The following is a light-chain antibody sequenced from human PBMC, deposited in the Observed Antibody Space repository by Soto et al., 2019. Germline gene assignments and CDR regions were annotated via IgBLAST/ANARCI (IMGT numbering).Light chain of an antibody. Sequence: DIVMTQSPDSLAVSLGERATINCKSSQSVLYSSNNKNYLAWYQQKPGQPPKLLIYWASTRESGVPDRFSGSGSGTDFTLTISSLQAEDVAVYYCQQYYTTRTFGQGTKVES. CDR2: WAS. CDR3: QQYYTTRT. CDR1: QSVLYSSNNKNY. V-gene: IGKV4-1*01. J-gene: IGKJ1*01.